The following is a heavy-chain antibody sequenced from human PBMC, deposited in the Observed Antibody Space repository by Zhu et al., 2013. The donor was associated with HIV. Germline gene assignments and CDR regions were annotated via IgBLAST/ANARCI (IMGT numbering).Heavy chain of an antibody. V-gene: IGHV1-2*02. CDR2: VNPNSGDT. CDR3: ARGFGDYLIDY. D-gene: IGHD4-17*01. J-gene: IGHJ4*02. Sequence: QVQLVQSGAEVKKPGASVKVSCKASGYTFTSYDINWVRQAPGQGLEWMGWVNPNSGDTDYAHKFQGRVFMTRDTSISTAYMEMRGLRSDDTAVYYCARGFGDYLIDYWGQGTLVTVSS. CDR1: GYTFTSYD.